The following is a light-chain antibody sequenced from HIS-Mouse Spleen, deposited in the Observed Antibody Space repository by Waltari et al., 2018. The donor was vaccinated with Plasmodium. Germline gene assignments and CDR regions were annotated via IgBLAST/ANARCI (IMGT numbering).Light chain of an antibody. Sequence: SYELPQQPSVPVSPGQTARITCSGDQLPKNYAYWYQQKSGQAPVLVIYEDSKRPPGIPERFSGSSSGTMATLTISGAQVEDEADYYCYSTDSSGNHRVFGGGTKLTVL. V-gene: IGLV3-10*01. CDR2: EDS. J-gene: IGLJ3*02. CDR3: YSTDSSGNHRV. CDR1: QLPKNY.